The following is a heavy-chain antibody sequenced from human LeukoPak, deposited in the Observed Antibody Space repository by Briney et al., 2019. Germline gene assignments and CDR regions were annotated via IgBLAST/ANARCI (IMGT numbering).Heavy chain of an antibody. J-gene: IGHJ5*02. CDR1: GGSFSGYY. Sequence: PSETLSLTCAVYGGSFSGYYWSWIRQPPGKGLEWIGEINHSGSTNYNPSLKSRVTISVDTSKNQFSLELSSVTAADTAVYYCARVTMIVVVNWFDPWGQGTLVTVSS. CDR3: ARVTMIVVVNWFDP. D-gene: IGHD3-22*01. CDR2: INHSGST. V-gene: IGHV4-34*01.